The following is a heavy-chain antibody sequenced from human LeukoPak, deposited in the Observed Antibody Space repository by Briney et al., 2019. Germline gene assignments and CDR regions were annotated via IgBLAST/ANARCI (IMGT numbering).Heavy chain of an antibody. J-gene: IGHJ4*02. V-gene: IGHV3-53*01. CDR1: GFIVTNNY. CDR3: AKVNSGYDLSHFDY. CDR2: VYSGGST. D-gene: IGHD5-12*01. Sequence: GGSLRLSCTASGFIVTNNYINWVRQAPGKGLEWVSLVYSGGSTHYADSVKGRFTISRDNSKNTLYLQMNSLRAEDTAVYYCAKVNSGYDLSHFDYWGQGTLVTVSS.